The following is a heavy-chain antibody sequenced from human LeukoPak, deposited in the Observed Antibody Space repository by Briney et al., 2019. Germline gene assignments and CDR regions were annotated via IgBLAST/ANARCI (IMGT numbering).Heavy chain of an antibody. CDR2: INHSGST. Sequence: SETLSLTCAVYGGSFSGYYWSWIRQPPGKGLEWIGEINHSGSTNYNPSLKSRVTISVDTSKNQFSLKLSSVTAADTAVYYCARTGDGYNPHPFDYWGRGTLVTVSS. CDR1: GGSFSGYY. V-gene: IGHV4-34*01. J-gene: IGHJ4*02. CDR3: ARTGDGYNPHPFDY. D-gene: IGHD5-24*01.